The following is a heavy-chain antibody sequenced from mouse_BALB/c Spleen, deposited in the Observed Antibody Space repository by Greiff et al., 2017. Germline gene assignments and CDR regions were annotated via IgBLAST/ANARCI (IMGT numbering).Heavy chain of an antibody. CDR3: ARENYGSSWFAC. V-gene: IGHV5-6-3*01. CDR1: GFTFSSYV. D-gene: IGHD1-1*01. J-gene: IGHJ3*01. CDR2: INSNGGST. Sequence: EVQGVESGGGLVQPGGSLKLSCAASGFTFSSYVMSWVRQTPDKRLELVATINSNGGSTYYPDSVKGRFTISRDNAKNTLYLQMSSQKSEDTAIYSCARENYGSSWFACWGQGTLLTVSA.